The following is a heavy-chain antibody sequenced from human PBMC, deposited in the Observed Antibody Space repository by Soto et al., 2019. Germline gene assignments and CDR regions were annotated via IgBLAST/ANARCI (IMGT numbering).Heavy chain of an antibody. J-gene: IGHJ4*02. V-gene: IGHV3-30*04. CDR2: ISFDGRVT. CDR1: GFTFNSLS. CDR3: AREPYGDSQYFDY. Sequence: QVHLVESGGGMVQPGTSLRLSCTASGFTFNSLSLHWVRQRPDKGLEWVAVISFDGRVTYYADFVKGRFTVSRDNSKNTIYLQVNSLSAEDTAVYYCAREPYGDSQYFDYWGQGTLVTVSS. D-gene: IGHD2-21*02.